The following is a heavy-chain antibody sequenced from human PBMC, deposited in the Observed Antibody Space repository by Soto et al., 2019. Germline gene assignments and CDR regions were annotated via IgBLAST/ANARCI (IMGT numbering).Heavy chain of an antibody. CDR3: ASPGPDTAMVPPDY. CDR2: ISYDASNK. CDR1: GFTFSSYA. V-gene: IGHV3-30*04. J-gene: IGHJ4*02. D-gene: IGHD5-18*01. Sequence: GGSLRLSCTASGFTFSSYAMHWVRQAPGKGLEWVAVISYDASNKYYADSVKGQFTISRDNSKKTLYLQMNSLRAEDTAVYYCASPGPDTAMVPPDYWGQGTLVTVSS.